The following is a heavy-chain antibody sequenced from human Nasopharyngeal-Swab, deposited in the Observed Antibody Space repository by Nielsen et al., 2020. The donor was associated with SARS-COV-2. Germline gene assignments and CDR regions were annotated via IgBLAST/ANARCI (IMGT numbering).Heavy chain of an antibody. V-gene: IGHV4-4*02. CDR3: SGDFWSGYPDAFDI. J-gene: IGHJ3*02. CDR2: IYHSGSI. Sequence: VRQAPGKGLEWIGEIYHSGSIKYNPSLKSRVTISVDKSKNQFSLKLSSVTAADTAVYYCSGDFWSGYPDAFDIWGQGTMVTVSS. D-gene: IGHD3-3*01.